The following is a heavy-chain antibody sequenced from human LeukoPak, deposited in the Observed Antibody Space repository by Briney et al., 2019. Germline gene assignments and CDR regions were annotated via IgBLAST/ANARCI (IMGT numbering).Heavy chain of an antibody. CDR2: FIGDGGST. CDR1: GFTFDDYA. D-gene: IGHD3-10*01. V-gene: IGHV3-43*02. CDR3: AKPLWFGAEIDY. Sequence: GSLRLSCAASGFTFDDYAMHWVRQAPGKGLEGVSLFIGDGGSTYYADSVKGRFTISRDNSKNSLYLQMNSLRTEDTALYYCAKPLWFGAEIDYWGQGTLVTVSS. J-gene: IGHJ4*02.